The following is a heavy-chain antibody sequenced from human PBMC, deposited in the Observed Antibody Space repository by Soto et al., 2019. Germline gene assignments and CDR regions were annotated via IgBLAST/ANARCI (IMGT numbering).Heavy chain of an antibody. CDR1: RYSFTTYA. J-gene: IGHJ4*02. D-gene: IGHD1-1*01. CDR2: INAGNGDT. Sequence: GASLKVSCKASRYSFTTYALHWVRQAPVQRLEWMGWINAGNGDTKYSEKFQGRVTITRDTSANTAYMELSSLRSEDTSVYYCARDPGTGAALRAYHFDYWGQATLVTVSS. V-gene: IGHV1-3*01. CDR3: ARDPGTGAALRAYHFDY.